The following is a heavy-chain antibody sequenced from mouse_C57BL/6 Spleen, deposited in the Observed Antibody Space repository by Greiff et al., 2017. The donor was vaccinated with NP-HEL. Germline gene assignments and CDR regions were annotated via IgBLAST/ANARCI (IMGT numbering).Heavy chain of an antibody. V-gene: IGHV1-59*01. J-gene: IGHJ2*01. CDR1: GYTFTSYW. D-gene: IGHD2-5*01. CDR2: IDPSDSYT. Sequence: VQLQQPGAELVRPGTSVKLSCKASGYTFTSYWMHWVKQRPGQGLEWIGVIDPSDSYTNYNQKFKGKATLTVDTSSSTAYMQLSSLTSEDSAVYYCARRDSKGDFDYWGQGTTLTVSS. CDR3: ARRDSKGDFDY.